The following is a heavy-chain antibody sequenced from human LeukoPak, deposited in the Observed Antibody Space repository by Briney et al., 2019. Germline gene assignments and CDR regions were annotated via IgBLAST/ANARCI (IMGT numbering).Heavy chain of an antibody. V-gene: IGHV1-18*01. CDR1: GYTFTSYG. D-gene: IGHD1-26*01. J-gene: IGHJ3*02. Sequence: ASVKVSCKASGYTFTSYGISWVRQAPGQGLEWMGWISAYNGHTNYAQKLQGRVTMTTDTSTSTAYMELRSLRSDGTAVYYCARGGRWELPRPYAFDIWGQGTMVTVSS. CDR3: ARGGRWELPRPYAFDI. CDR2: ISAYNGHT.